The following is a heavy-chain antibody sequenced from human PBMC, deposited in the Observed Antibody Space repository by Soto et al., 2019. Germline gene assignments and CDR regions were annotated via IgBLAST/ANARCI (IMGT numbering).Heavy chain of an antibody. CDR2: ISGSGGST. Sequence: GGSLRLSCEASGFIFSNHGMHWVRQAPGKGLVWVSVISGSGGSTYYADSVEGRFTISRDNSKNTLYLQMNSLRAEDTAVYYCAKDFSLYRSSSCDYWGQGTLVTAPQ. CDR3: AKDFSLYRSSSCDY. V-gene: IGHV3-23*01. J-gene: IGHJ4*02. CDR1: GFIFSNHG. D-gene: IGHD6-6*01.